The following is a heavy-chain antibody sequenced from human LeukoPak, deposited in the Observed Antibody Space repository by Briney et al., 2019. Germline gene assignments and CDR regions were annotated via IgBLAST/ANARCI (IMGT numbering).Heavy chain of an antibody. V-gene: IGHV3-66*01. D-gene: IGHD3-10*01. J-gene: IGHJ5*02. CDR1: GFTVSSNY. CDR2: IYSGGST. Sequence: GGSLRLSCAASGFTVSSNYMSWVRQAPGKGLEWVSVIYSGGSTYYADSVKGRFTISRDNSKNTLYLQMNSLRAEETAVYYCARGLGALVTMVRGVITDWLDPWGQGTLVTVSS. CDR3: ARGLGALVTMVRGVITDWLDP.